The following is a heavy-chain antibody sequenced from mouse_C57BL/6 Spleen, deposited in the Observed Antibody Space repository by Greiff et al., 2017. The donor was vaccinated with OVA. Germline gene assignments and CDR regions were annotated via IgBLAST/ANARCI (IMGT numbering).Heavy chain of an antibody. D-gene: IGHD1-1*01. CDR2: IDPSDRYT. CDR3: AITTVVPYCGV. CDR1: GYTFTSYW. V-gene: IGHV1-50*01. J-gene: IGHJ1*03. Sequence: QVQLQQPGAELVKPGASVKLSCKASGYTFTSYWMQWVKQRPGQGLEWIGEIDPSDRYTNYNQQFKGKATLTVYTSSSTAYMQLSSLTSDDSAVYYCAITTVVPYCGVWRTGTTVTVSS.